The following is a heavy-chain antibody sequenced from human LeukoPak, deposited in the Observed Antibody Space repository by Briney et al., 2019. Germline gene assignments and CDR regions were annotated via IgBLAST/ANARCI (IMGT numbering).Heavy chain of an antibody. V-gene: IGHV3-64*01. CDR1: GFTFSSYA. J-gene: IGHJ4*02. CDR3: ARGVTTIY. D-gene: IGHD3-22*01. CDR2: ISSRRGNT. Sequence: GGSLRLSCAASGFTFSSYAMHWVRQAPGKGLEYVSVISSRRGNTYYANSVKGRFTISRDNSKNTLYLQMGSLRTEDMAVYYCARGVTTIYWGQGTLVTVSS.